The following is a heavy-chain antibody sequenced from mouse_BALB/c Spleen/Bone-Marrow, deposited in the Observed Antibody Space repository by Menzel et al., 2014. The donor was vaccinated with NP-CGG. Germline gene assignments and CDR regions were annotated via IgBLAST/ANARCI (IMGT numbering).Heavy chain of an antibody. CDR1: GFNIKDTY. CDR2: IDPANGNT. D-gene: IGHD1-2*01. J-gene: IGHJ2*01. CDR3: ARYYYGYYFDY. Sequence: VQLQQSGAELVKPGASVKLSCTASGFNIKDTYMHWVKQRPEQGLEWIGRIDPANGNTKYDPKFQGKATITAGTSSNTAYLQPSSLTSEDTAVYYCARYYYGYYFDYWGQGTTLTVSS. V-gene: IGHV14-3*02.